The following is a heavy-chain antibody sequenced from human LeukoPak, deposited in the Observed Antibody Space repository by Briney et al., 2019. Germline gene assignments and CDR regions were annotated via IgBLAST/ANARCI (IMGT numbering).Heavy chain of an antibody. J-gene: IGHJ4*02. D-gene: IGHD2-15*01. Sequence: SETLSLTCAVSGYSISSGYYWGWIRQPPGKGLEWIGSIYHSGSTYYNPSLKSRVTISVDTSKNQFSLKLSSVTAADTAVYYCARPRGSCRGGSCYYYYFDYWGQGTLVTVSS. CDR1: GYSISSGYY. CDR2: IYHSGST. CDR3: ARPRGSCRGGSCYYYYFDY. V-gene: IGHV4-38-2*01.